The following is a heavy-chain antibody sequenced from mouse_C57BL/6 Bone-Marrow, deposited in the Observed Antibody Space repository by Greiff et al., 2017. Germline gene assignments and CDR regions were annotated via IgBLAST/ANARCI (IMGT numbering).Heavy chain of an antibody. D-gene: IGHD1-1*01. CDR1: GYTFTSYW. CDR3: ARSTVVATEYFDY. Sequence: QVQLKQPGAELVMPGASVKLSCKASGYTFTSYWMHWVKQRPGQGLEWIGEIDPSDSYTNYNQKFKGKSTLTVDKSSSTAYMQLSSLTSEDSAVYYCARSTVVATEYFDYWGQGTTLTVSS. J-gene: IGHJ2*01. V-gene: IGHV1-69*01. CDR2: IDPSDSYT.